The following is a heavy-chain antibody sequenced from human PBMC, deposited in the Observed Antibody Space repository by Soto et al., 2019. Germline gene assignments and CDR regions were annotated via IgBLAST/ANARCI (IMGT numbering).Heavy chain of an antibody. J-gene: IGHJ4*02. Sequence: PSETLSLTCTVSSAPVSSSTYTWGWIRQPPGKGLEWIGSIYYSGSTYYNPSLNSRVTVSVDTSKNQFSLKVTSVTAADTAVYYCAKNWNWGSLVHWGQGTLVTVS. V-gene: IGHV4-39*01. CDR1: SAPVSSSTYT. D-gene: IGHD7-27*01. CDR3: AKNWNWGSLVH. CDR2: IYYSGST.